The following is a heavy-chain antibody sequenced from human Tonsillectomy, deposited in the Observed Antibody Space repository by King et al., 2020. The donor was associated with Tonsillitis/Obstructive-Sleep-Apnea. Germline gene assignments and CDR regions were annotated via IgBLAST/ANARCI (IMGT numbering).Heavy chain of an antibody. CDR3: AGHGALRYCSSTSCYGTPYYYYMDV. J-gene: IGHJ6*03. D-gene: IGHD2-2*01. Sequence: VQLVESGAEVKKPGESLKISCKGSGYSFTSYWIGWVRQMPGKGLEWMGIIYPGDSDTRYSPSFQGQVTISADKSISTAYLQWSSLKASDTAMYYCAGHGALRYCSSTSCYGTPYYYYMDVWGKGTTVTVSS. CDR2: IYPGDSDT. V-gene: IGHV5-51*01. CDR1: GYSFTSYW.